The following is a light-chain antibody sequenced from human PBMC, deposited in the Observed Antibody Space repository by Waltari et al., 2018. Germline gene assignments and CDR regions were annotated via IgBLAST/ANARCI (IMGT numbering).Light chain of an antibody. Sequence: EIVLTQSPGTLSLSPGERATLSCRASQSVSSNYLAWYQQKPGQAPWLLFYGASSRATGIPDRFSGSGSGTDFTLTISRLEPEDFAVFYCQQYGSSPYTFGQGTKLEFK. CDR2: GAS. CDR3: QQYGSSPYT. V-gene: IGKV3-20*01. CDR1: QSVSSNY. J-gene: IGKJ2*01.